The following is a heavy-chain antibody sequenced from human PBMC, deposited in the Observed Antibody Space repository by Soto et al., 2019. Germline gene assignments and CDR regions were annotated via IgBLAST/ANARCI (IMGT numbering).Heavy chain of an antibody. V-gene: IGHV4-59*08. CDR1: GGSISSYY. CDR3: ARTYDYYDSSGANYYFDC. CDR2: IYYSGST. Sequence: ETLSLTCTVSGGSISSYYWSWIRQPPGKGLEWIGYIYYSGSTNYNPSLKSRVTISVDTSKNQFSLKLSSVTAADTAVYYCARTYDYYDSSGANYYFDCWGQGTLVTVSS. J-gene: IGHJ4*02. D-gene: IGHD3-22*01.